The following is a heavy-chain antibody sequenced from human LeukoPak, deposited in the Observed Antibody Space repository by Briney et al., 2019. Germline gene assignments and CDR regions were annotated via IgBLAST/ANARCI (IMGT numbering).Heavy chain of an antibody. D-gene: IGHD4-23*01. CDR1: RGSISSYY. Sequence: SETLSLTCTVPRGSISSYYWSWIRQPPGKGLEWIGYIYYSGSTNYNPSLKSRVTISVDTSKNQFSLKLSSMTAADTAVYYCAREAHGGNSGDYYFDYWGQGTLVTVSS. CDR3: AREAHGGNSGDYYFDY. V-gene: IGHV4-59*01. CDR2: IYYSGST. J-gene: IGHJ4*02.